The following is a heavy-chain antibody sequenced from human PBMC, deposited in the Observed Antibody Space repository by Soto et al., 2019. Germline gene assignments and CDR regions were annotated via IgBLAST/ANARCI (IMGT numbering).Heavy chain of an antibody. Sequence: PSETPSLTCTVSGGSVSSGDFFWSWIRQPPGKGLEWVGYVYNSRSTKYNPSLKSRFTISVDTSKNQVSLKMSSVTAADTAVYYCARGLVVTYYFDYWGQGTLVTVSS. CDR1: GGSVSSGDFF. V-gene: IGHV4-61*08. CDR3: ARGLVVTYYFDY. D-gene: IGHD3-22*01. J-gene: IGHJ4*02. CDR2: VYNSRST.